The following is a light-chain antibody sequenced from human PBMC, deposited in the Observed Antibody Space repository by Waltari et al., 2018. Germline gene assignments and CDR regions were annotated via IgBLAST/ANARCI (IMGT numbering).Light chain of an antibody. CDR3: AAWDDSLNAYVI. J-gene: IGLJ2*01. Sequence: QSVLTQPPSASGTPGQRVTISCSGSSSNIGSNTVNWYQQLPGTAPKLLIYSNNHRPSGVPDRFSGSKSGTSASLAISGLQSEDDADYFCAAWDDSLNAYVIFGGGTKLTVL. CDR1: SSNIGSNT. CDR2: SNN. V-gene: IGLV1-44*01.